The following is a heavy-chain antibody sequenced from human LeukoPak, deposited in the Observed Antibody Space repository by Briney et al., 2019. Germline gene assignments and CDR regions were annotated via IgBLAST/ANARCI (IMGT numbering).Heavy chain of an antibody. CDR2: ISYDGGNK. CDR3: ARDYDSIHAFDI. Sequence: QPGGSLRLSCAASGFTFSSYAMHWVRQAPGKGLEWVAVISYDGGNKYFADSVKGRFTISRDSSKNTLYLQMNSLRAEDTAVYYCARDYDSIHAFDIWGQGTMVTVSS. V-gene: IGHV3-30-3*01. CDR1: GFTFSSYA. J-gene: IGHJ3*02. D-gene: IGHD5-12*01.